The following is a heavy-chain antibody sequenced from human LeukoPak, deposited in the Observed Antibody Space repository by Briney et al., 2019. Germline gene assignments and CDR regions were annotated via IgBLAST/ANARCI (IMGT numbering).Heavy chain of an antibody. V-gene: IGHV3-7*01. J-gene: IGHJ4*02. CDR1: GFTFNTYG. CDR2: IKQDGSEK. CDR3: ARPPRQSYYFDY. D-gene: IGHD6-19*01. Sequence: GGSLRLSCAASGFTFNTYGMSWVRQAPGKGLEWVANIKQDGSEKYYVDSVKGRFTISRDNAKNSLYLQMNSLRAEDTAVYYCARPPRQSYYFDYWGQGTLVTVSS.